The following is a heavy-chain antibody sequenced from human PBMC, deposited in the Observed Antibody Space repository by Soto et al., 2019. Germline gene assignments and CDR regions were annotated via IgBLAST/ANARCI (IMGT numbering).Heavy chain of an antibody. Sequence: EVQLVESGGGLVQPGGSLKLSCAASGFTFSGSAVHWVRQASGKGLEWVGRIRSKANNHATAYAASVQGRFTIFRDDLTNTAYLQMNSLKTEDTAVYYCTNPQVYYGMDVWGQGTTVTVSS. CDR1: GFTFSGSA. V-gene: IGHV3-73*02. J-gene: IGHJ6*02. CDR2: IRSKANNHAT. CDR3: TNPQVYYGMDV.